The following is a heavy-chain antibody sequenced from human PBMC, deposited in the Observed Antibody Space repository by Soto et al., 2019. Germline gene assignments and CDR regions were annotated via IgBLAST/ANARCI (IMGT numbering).Heavy chain of an antibody. CDR3: AKGPAAGPLYYFDY. V-gene: IGHV3-23*01. Sequence: PGGSLRLSCAASGFTFSNYAMSWVRQAPGKGLEWVSAISDSGGSTYSADSVKGRFTVPRDNSKNTVYLQMNSLRAEDTAVYYCAKGPAAGPLYYFDYWGRGTLVTVSS. CDR2: ISDSGGST. D-gene: IGHD2-2*01. CDR1: GFTFSNYA. J-gene: IGHJ4*02.